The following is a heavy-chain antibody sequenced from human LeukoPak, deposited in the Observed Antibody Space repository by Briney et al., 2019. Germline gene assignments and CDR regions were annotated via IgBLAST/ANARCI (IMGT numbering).Heavy chain of an antibody. CDR3: TRDEYGVGSNFFDY. D-gene: IGHD4-17*01. J-gene: IGHJ4*02. Sequence: GGSLRLSCTASGFNFGDYAMSWCRQAPEKGLEGVGFITNKAFGGTAEYAASVKGRFTISRDDSRSIAYLQMDNLRTEDTGIYYCTRDEYGVGSNFFDYWGQGTLVTVST. CDR1: GFNFGDYA. V-gene: IGHV3-49*03. CDR2: ITNKAFGGTA.